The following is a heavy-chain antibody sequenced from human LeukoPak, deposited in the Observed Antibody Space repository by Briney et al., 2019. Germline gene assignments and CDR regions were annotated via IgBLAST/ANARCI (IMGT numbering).Heavy chain of an antibody. CDR2: ISYDGSNK. D-gene: IGHD2-2*01. Sequence: GRSLRLSCAASGFTFSSYAMHWVRQAPGKGLEWVAVISYDGSNKYYADSVKGRFTISRDNSKNTLYLQMNSLRAEDTAVYYCARGESGIVVVPAAPLDYWGRGTLVTVSS. J-gene: IGHJ4*02. V-gene: IGHV3-30*04. CDR1: GFTFSSYA. CDR3: ARGESGIVVVPAAPLDY.